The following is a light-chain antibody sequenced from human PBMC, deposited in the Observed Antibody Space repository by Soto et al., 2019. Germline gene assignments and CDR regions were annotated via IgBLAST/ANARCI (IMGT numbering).Light chain of an antibody. CDR1: SSDVGGYNY. J-gene: IGLJ3*02. V-gene: IGLV2-14*01. CDR3: SSYTSSSTWV. CDR2: EVS. Sequence: SALTQPASVSGSPGQSITISCTGTSSDVGGYNYVSWYQQHPGKAPKLMIYEVSNRPSGVSSRFSGSKSGNTASLTISGLQAEDEADYYCSSYTSSSTWVFGGGTKLTVL.